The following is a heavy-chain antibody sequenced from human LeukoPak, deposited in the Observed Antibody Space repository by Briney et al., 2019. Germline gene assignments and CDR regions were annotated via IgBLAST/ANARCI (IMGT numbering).Heavy chain of an antibody. V-gene: IGHV1-69*05. CDR2: IIPIFGTA. D-gene: IGHD3-3*01. Sequence: SVKVSCKASGGTFNSYAISWVRQAPGQGLEWIGRIIPIFGTANYAQKFQGRVTITTDESTSTAYMELSSLRSEDTAVYYCARGPYYDFWSGHNYMDVWGKGTTVTVSS. CDR3: ARGPYYDFWSGHNYMDV. CDR1: GGTFNSYA. J-gene: IGHJ6*03.